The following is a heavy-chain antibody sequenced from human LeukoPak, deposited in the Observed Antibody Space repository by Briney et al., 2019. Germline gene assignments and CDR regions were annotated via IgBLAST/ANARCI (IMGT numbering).Heavy chain of an antibody. V-gene: IGHV3-33*08. CDR1: GFTFSRYW. CDR2: IWYDGSNK. CDR3: AREGAVRSYKFDY. Sequence: GGSLRLSCAASGFTFSRYWMHWVRQAPGKGLEWVAVIWYDGSNKYYADSVKGRFTISRDNSKNTLYLQMNSLRAEDTAVYYCAREGAVRSYKFDYWGQGTLVTVSS. J-gene: IGHJ4*02. D-gene: IGHD1-26*01.